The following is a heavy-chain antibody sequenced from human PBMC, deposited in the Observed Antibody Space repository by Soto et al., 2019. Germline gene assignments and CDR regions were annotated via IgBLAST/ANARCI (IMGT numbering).Heavy chain of an antibody. CDR3: AREYYYGSGSYPPYYYYYYMDV. J-gene: IGHJ6*03. Sequence: GGSLRLSCAASGFTFSSYWMHWVRQAPGKGLVWVSRINSDGSSTSYADSVKGRFTISRDNAKNTLYLQMNSLRAEDTAVYYCAREYYYGSGSYPPYYYYYYMDVWGKGTTVTVSS. V-gene: IGHV3-74*01. D-gene: IGHD3-10*01. CDR2: INSDGSST. CDR1: GFTFSSYW.